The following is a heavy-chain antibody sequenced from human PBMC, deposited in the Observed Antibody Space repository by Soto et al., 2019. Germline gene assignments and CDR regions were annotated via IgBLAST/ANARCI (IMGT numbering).Heavy chain of an antibody. CDR1: GLTTSSNW. J-gene: IGHJ6*02. V-gene: IGHV3-7*03. CDR2: IKQDGSRK. CDR3: ARVREVRFRDSSGWSYLRGMDV. Sequence: GGSLRLSCAGAGLTTSSNWMSWVRQVPGKGLECVANIKQDGSRKYYVASVKSRFTSSRDNAKNSLYLQMNSLRAEDTAVYYCARVREVRFRDSSGWSYLRGMDVWGQGTTVTVYS. D-gene: IGHD6-19*01.